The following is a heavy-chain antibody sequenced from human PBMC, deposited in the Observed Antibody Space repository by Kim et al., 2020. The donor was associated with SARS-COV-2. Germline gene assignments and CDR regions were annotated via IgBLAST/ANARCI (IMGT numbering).Heavy chain of an antibody. D-gene: IGHD3-16*01. CDR3: GRGRGSTADPGGGWFDP. V-gene: IGHV3-33*01. Sequence: GGSLRLSCAASGFTFIYGMHWVRQAPAKGLVWVAVMSNDGTQKYYADSVKGRFTISRDNPKNKLYLEMNSLRAEDTAVYYCGRGRGSTADPGGGWFDPWCQETLLSVSS. CDR1: GFTFIYG. CDR2: MSNDGTQK. J-gene: IGHJ5*02.